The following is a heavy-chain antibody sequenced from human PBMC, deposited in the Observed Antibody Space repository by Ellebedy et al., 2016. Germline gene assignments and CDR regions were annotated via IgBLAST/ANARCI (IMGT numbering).Heavy chain of an antibody. V-gene: IGHV3-23*01. CDR2: ISGSGGST. J-gene: IGHJ4*02. CDR3: SRSYCSSTSCYLFYFDY. CDR1: GFTFSSYA. D-gene: IGHD2-2*01. Sequence: GESLKISXAASGFTFSSYAMSWVRQAPGKGLEWVSAISGSGGSTYYADSVKGRFTISRDNSKNTLYLQMNTLKTEDTAVYYCSRSYCSSTSCYLFYFDYWGQGTLVTVSS.